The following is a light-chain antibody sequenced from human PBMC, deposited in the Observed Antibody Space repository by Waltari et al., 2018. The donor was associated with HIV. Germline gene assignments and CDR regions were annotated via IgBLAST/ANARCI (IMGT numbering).Light chain of an antibody. CDR3: QVWVSSLTVAVI. J-gene: IGLJ2*01. CDR1: NIGRMT. CDR2: DDT. V-gene: IGLV3-21*04. Sequence: SYALTQPPSVSVAPGKTARLTCGGNNIGRMTVHWYQQKPGQAPVLVIFDDTDRPSEIPERFSGSNSGDTATLTISRVEVGDEADYYCQVWVSSLTVAVIFGGGTKLTVL.